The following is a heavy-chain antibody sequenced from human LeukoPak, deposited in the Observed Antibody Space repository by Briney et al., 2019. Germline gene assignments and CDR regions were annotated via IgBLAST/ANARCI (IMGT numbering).Heavy chain of an antibody. CDR2: ISGSGGST. CDR3: AKIDEGWPIRYYYYGMDI. J-gene: IGHJ6*02. CDR1: GFTFSSYA. Sequence: GGSLRLSCAASGFTFSSYAMSWVRQAPGKGLEWVSAISGSGGSTYYADSVKGRFTISRDNSKNTLYLQMNSLRAEDTAVYYCAKIDEGWPIRYYYYGMDIWGQGTTVTVSS. D-gene: IGHD2-15*01. V-gene: IGHV3-23*01.